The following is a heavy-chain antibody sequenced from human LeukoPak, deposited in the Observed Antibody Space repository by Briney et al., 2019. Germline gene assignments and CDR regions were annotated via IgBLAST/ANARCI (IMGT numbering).Heavy chain of an antibody. CDR3: ARENNDYGGKKAFDY. J-gene: IGHJ4*02. Sequence: SETLSLSCTVSGASITSYYWTWIRQHPGKGLEWLGHIYYTGTTNYNPSLKSRVTISVDTSKNQFSLRLTSVTAADTAVYYCARENNDYGGKKAFDYWGQGTLVTVSS. D-gene: IGHD4-23*01. V-gene: IGHV4-59*12. CDR1: GASITSYY. CDR2: IYYTGTT.